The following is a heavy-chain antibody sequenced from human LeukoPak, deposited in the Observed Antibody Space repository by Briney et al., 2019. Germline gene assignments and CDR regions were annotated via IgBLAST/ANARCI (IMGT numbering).Heavy chain of an antibody. CDR3: ARVTIFGGPTTYYFDY. CDR1: GGSISSYY. J-gene: IGHJ4*02. CDR2: IYYSGST. D-gene: IGHD3-3*01. Sequence: SETLSLTCTVSGGSISSYYWGWIRQPPGKGLEWIGYIYYSGSTNYNPSLKSRVTMSIDTSKNQFSLKLSSLTAADTAVYYCARVTIFGGPTTYYFDYWGQGTLVTVSS. V-gene: IGHV4-59*12.